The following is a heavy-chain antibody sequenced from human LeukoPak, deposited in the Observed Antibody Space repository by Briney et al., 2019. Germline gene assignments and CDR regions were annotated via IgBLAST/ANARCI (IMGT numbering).Heavy chain of an antibody. V-gene: IGHV3-20*01. CDR2: INWNSGSK. CDR3: VRHFNSVATMQIDY. CDR1: GFTFEDHG. D-gene: IGHD5-12*01. Sequence: GGSLRLSCATPGFTFEDHGLSWVRQAPGKGLEWVSGINWNSGSKRYAASVKGRFTTSRDNARNSVYLEMTSLRVEDTAFYHCVRHFNSVATMQIDYWGQGILVSVSS. J-gene: IGHJ4*02.